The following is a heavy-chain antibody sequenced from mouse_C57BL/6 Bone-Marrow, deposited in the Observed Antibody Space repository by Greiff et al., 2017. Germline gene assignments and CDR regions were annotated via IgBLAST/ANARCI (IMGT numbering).Heavy chain of an antibody. Sequence: EVTLVESGGGLVKPGGSLKLSCAASGFTFSSYAMSWVRQTPEKRLEWVATISDGGSYTYYPDNVKGRFTISRDNAKNNLYLQMSHLKSEDTAMYYCARDDRFDYWGQGTTLTVSS. V-gene: IGHV5-4*01. CDR1: GFTFSSYA. J-gene: IGHJ2*01. D-gene: IGHD2-14*01. CDR2: ISDGGSYT. CDR3: ARDDRFDY.